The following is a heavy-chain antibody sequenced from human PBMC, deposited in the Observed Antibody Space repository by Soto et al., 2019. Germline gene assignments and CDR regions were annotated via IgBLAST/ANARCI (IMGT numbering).Heavy chain of an antibody. V-gene: IGHV1-18*04. D-gene: IGHD2-21*01. CDR3: ARDIPKQSSTWFDP. J-gene: IGHJ5*02. CDR2: ISAYNGNT. CDR1: GYTFTSYG. Sequence: EASVKVSCKASGYTFTSYGISWVRQAPGQGLEWMGWISAYNGNTNYAQKLQGRVTMTTDTSTSTAYMELRSLRSDDTAVYYCARDIPKQSSTWFDPWGQGTLVTVSS.